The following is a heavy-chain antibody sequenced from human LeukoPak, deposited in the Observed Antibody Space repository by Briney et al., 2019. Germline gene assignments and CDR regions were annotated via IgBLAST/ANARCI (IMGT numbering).Heavy chain of an antibody. Sequence: SETLSLTCTVSGGSISSYYWSWIRQPPGKGLEWIGYIYYSGSTNYNPSLKSRVTISVDTSKNQFSLKLSSVTAADTAVYYCARHRGSANYGDYWXXYWGQGTLVTVSS. CDR2: IYYSGST. CDR3: ARHRGSANYGDYWXXY. V-gene: IGHV4-59*01. CDR1: GGSISSYY. J-gene: IGHJ4*02. D-gene: IGHD4-17*01.